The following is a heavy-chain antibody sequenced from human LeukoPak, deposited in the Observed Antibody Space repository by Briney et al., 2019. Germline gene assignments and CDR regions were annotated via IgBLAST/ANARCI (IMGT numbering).Heavy chain of an antibody. CDR3: ARVLTGTAGYMDV. D-gene: IGHD1-1*01. V-gene: IGHV3-7*01. CDR1: GFTFSSYW. Sequence: PGGSLRLSCAASGFTFSSYWMSWVRQAPGKGLEWVANIKQDGSEKYYVDSVKGRFTISRDSAKNSLYLQMNSLRAEDTAVYYCARVLTGTAGYMDVWGKGTTVTVSS. J-gene: IGHJ6*03. CDR2: IKQDGSEK.